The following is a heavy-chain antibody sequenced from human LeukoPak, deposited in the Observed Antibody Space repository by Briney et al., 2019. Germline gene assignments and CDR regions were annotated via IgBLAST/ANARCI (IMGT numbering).Heavy chain of an antibody. CDR1: GGSVSSSSYY. CDR3: ARSLNYYDSSGYVDY. D-gene: IGHD3-22*01. CDR2: IYLAATT. J-gene: IGHJ4*02. V-gene: IGHV4-39*01. Sequence: SETLSLTCTVSGGSVSSSSYYWGWIRQPPGKGLEWIASIYLAATTYYNPSLKSRVTISVDTSKNQFSLKLSSVTAADTAVYYCARSLNYYDSSGYVDYWGQGTLVTVSS.